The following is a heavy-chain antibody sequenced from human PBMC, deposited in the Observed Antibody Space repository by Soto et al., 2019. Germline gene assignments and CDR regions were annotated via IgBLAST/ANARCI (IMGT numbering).Heavy chain of an antibody. CDR1: GGTFSSYA. CDR2: IIPIFGTA. D-gene: IGHD3-3*01. CDR3: ARVRRPLTIFGVVIPKRGFDY. Sequence: QVQLVQSGAEVKKPGSSVKVSCKASGGTFSSYAISWVRQAPGQGLEWMGGIIPIFGTANYAQKFQGRVTITADESTNTAYMELRSLRSEDTAVYYCARVRRPLTIFGVVIPKRGFDYWGQGTLVTVSS. V-gene: IGHV1-69*12. J-gene: IGHJ4*02.